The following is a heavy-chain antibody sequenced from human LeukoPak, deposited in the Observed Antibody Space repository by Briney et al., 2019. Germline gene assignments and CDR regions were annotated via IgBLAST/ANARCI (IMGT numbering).Heavy chain of an antibody. D-gene: IGHD2-2*01. J-gene: IGHJ4*02. CDR3: ARSGVPTAIVYFDY. CDR1: GYTFTNYY. Sequence: ASVTVSFKASGYTFTNYYIHWVRQAPGQGLEWMGIITPSGGSTNYAQKFQGRVTMTRDTSTSTVYMELSSLRSEDTAVYYCARSGVPTAIVYFDYWGQGTLVTVSS. CDR2: ITPSGGST. V-gene: IGHV1-46*01.